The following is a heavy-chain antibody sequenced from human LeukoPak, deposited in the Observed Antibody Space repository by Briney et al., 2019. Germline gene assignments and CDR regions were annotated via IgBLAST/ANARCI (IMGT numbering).Heavy chain of an antibody. D-gene: IGHD4-11*01. CDR3: TTVSYSNYGFDY. J-gene: IGHJ4*02. CDR2: IKRKTDVATT. CDR1: GFTFSNAW. Sequence: PGGSLRLSCAASGFTFSNAWMSWVRQAPGKGLEWVGRIKRKTDVATTDYGAPVKGRFTISRDDSKNTLYLQMNSLKTEDTAVYYCTTVSYSNYGFDYWGQGTLVTVSS. V-gene: IGHV3-15*01.